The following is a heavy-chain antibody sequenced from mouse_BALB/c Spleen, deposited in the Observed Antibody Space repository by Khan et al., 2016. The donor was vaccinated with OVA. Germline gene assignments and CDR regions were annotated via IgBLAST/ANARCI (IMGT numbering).Heavy chain of an antibody. V-gene: IGHV1-69*02. CDR1: GYTFSNYW. CDR2: IYTSDSYT. J-gene: IGHJ4*01. CDR3: SREVRLHYYAMDY. Sequence: QVQLQQPGTELVRPGASVKLSCKASGYTFSNYWINWVKQRPGQGLEWIGNIYTSDSYTNYNQNFKDKATLTVDKSSSTAYMQLSSPKSEDSAVYYCSREVRLHYYAMDYWGRGTSVTVSS.